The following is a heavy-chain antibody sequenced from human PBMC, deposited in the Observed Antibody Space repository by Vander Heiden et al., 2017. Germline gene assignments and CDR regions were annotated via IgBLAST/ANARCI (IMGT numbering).Heavy chain of an antibody. Sequence: EVQLLESGGGLVQPGGTLRLSCAASGFTFSSYAMGWVRQAAGKGLEWVSTISGSGIRTHYADSVKGRFTISRDNSKNTLYLQMNNLRAEDTAVYYWDGADYWGQGTLVTVSS. CDR2: ISGSGIRT. J-gene: IGHJ4*02. D-gene: IGHD3-10*01. CDR1: GFTFSSYA. CDR3: DGADY. V-gene: IGHV3-23*01.